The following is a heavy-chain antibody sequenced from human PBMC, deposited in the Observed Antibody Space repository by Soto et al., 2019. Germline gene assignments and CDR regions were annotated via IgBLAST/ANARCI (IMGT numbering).Heavy chain of an antibody. CDR2: INPNSGGT. J-gene: IGHJ6*02. CDR1: GYTFTGYY. CDR3: ARDSRLLGLWPSHYGMDV. D-gene: IGHD3-16*01. V-gene: IGHV1-2*02. Sequence: SVKVSCKASGYTFTGYYMHWVRQAPGQGLEWMGWINPNSGGTNYAQKFQGRVTMTRDTSVSTAYMELSRLRSDDTAVYYCARDSRLLGLWPSHYGMDVWGQGTTVTVSS.